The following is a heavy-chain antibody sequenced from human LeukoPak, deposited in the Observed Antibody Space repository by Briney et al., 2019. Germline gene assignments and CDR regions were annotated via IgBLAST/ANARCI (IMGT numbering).Heavy chain of an antibody. V-gene: IGHV1-69*10. CDR2: IIPIFGIA. Sequence: ASVKVSCRVSAGTFSTYAISGVPQAPGQGREGMGSIIPIFGIANYARKFQGRATITADKSTSTAYMELSSLGADGTAESYCGRDCGGCSCYQPFDYWGQGTLVTVSS. D-gene: IGHD2-15*01. J-gene: IGHJ4*02. CDR3: GRDCGGCSCYQPFDY. CDR1: AGTFSTYA.